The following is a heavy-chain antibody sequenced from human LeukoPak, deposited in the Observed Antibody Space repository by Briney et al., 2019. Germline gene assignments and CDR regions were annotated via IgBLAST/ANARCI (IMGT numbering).Heavy chain of an antibody. CDR3: ARDSPFCSSTSCYSEDAFDI. D-gene: IGHD2-2*02. Sequence: GASVKVSCKASGGTFSSYAISWVRQAPGQGLEWMGWISAYNGNTNYAQKLQGRVTMTTDTSTSTAYMELRSLRSDDTAVYYCARDSPFCSSTSCYSEDAFDIWGQGTMVTVSS. CDR1: GGTFSSYA. CDR2: ISAYNGNT. J-gene: IGHJ3*02. V-gene: IGHV1-18*01.